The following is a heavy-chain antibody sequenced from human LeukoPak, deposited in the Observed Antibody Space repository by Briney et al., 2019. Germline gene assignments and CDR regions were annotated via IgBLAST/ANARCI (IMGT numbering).Heavy chain of an antibody. CDR1: GYTFTGYY. J-gene: IGHJ4*02. D-gene: IGHD3-3*01. V-gene: IGHV1-2*02. Sequence: ASVKVSCKASGYTFTGYYMHWVRQAPGQGLEWMGWINPNSGGTNYAQKFQGRVTMTRDTSISTAYMELSRLRSDDTAVYYCARGGITIFGVNGDFDYWGQGTLVTVSS. CDR2: INPNSGGT. CDR3: ARGGITIFGVNGDFDY.